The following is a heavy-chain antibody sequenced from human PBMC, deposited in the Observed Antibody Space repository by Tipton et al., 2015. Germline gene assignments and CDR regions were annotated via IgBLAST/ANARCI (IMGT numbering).Heavy chain of an antibody. Sequence: QLVQSGAEVKKPGESLKISCKGSGYIFTSFWIGWVRQMPGKGLEWMGTIYPGDSETKYNPSVQGQVTISADQSITTAYLQWRRRKASAPAMYYCVRRARRVGSHSYPYYFDYWGQGTLVPVSS. CDR1: GYIFTSFW. CDR2: IYPGDSET. CDR3: VRRARRVGSHSYPYYFDY. D-gene: IGHD1-26*01. J-gene: IGHJ4*02. V-gene: IGHV5-51*01.